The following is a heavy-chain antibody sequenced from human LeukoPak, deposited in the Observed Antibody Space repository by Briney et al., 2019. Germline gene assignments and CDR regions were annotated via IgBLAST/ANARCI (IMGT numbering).Heavy chain of an antibody. CDR1: GFTFSNYN. Sequence: GGSLRLSCAASGFTFSNYNMNWVRQAPGKGLEWVSSISSSSTYIYYADSVQGRFTISRDNAKNSLYLQMNSLRAEDTAVYYCASNPLLGYCSGGSCPENPYYYYGMDVWGQGTTVTVSS. CDR3: ASNPLLGYCSGGSCPENPYYYYGMDV. D-gene: IGHD2-15*01. CDR2: ISSSSTYI. V-gene: IGHV3-21*01. J-gene: IGHJ6*02.